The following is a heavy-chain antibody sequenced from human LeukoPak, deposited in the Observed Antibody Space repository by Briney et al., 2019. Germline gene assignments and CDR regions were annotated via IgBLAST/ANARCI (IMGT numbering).Heavy chain of an antibody. CDR1: GGTFSSYA. J-gene: IGHJ4*02. Sequence: SVKVSCKASGGTFSSYAISWVRQAPGQGLEWMGGIIPIFGTANYAQKFQGRVTITADKSTSTAYMELSSLRSEDTAVYYCARSYDILTGPGYWGQGTLVTVSS. V-gene: IGHV1-69*06. CDR2: IIPIFGTA. CDR3: ARSYDILTGPGY. D-gene: IGHD3-9*01.